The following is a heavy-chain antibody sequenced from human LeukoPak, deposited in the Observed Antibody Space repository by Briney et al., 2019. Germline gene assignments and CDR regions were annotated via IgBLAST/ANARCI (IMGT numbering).Heavy chain of an antibody. Sequence: SGGSLRLSCAASGFTVSSNYMSWVRQAPGKGLEWVSVIYSGGSTYYADSVKGRFTISRDNSKNTLYLQMSSLRAEDTAVYYCARDTAMVGHAFDIWGQGTMVTVSS. V-gene: IGHV3-53*01. J-gene: IGHJ3*02. CDR2: IYSGGST. D-gene: IGHD5-18*01. CDR1: GFTVSSNY. CDR3: ARDTAMVGHAFDI.